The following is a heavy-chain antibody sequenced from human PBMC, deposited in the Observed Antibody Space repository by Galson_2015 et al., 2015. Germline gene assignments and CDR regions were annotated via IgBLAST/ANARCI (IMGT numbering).Heavy chain of an antibody. CDR3: ARELHYGDYPNWFDP. V-gene: IGHV4-39*07. Sequence: TLSLTCTVSGGSISSSSYYWGWIRQPPGKGLEWIGSIYYSGSTYYNPSLKSRVTISVDTSKNQFSLKLSSVTAADTAVYYCARELHYGDYPNWFDPWGQGTLVTVSS. J-gene: IGHJ5*02. CDR2: IYYSGST. D-gene: IGHD4-17*01. CDR1: GGSISSSSYY.